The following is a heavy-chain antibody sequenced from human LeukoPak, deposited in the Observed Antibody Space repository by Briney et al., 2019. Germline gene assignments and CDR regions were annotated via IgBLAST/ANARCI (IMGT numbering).Heavy chain of an antibody. D-gene: IGHD3-10*01. J-gene: IGHJ4*02. CDR2: IIPIFGIA. Sequence: SVKVSCKASGGTFSSYAISWVRQAPGQGLEWMGRIIPIFGIANYAQKFQGRVTITADKSTSTAYMELSGLRSEDTAVYYYARDLTMVRGVPDGFDYWGQGTLVTVSS. CDR1: GGTFSSYA. CDR3: ARDLTMVRGVPDGFDY. V-gene: IGHV1-69*04.